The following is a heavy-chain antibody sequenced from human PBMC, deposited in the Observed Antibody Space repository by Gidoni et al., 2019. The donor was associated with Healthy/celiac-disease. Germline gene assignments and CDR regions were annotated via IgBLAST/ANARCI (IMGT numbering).Heavy chain of an antibody. CDR3: ARDTIFGVVSSDY. V-gene: IGHV3-21*01. CDR2: ISSSSSYI. CDR1: GFTFSSYS. D-gene: IGHD3-3*01. Sequence: EVQLVESGGGLVKPGGSLRLSCAASGFTFSSYSMNWVRQAPGKGLEWVSSISSSSSYIYYADSVKGRFTISRDNAKNSLYLQMNSLRAEDTAVYYCARDTIFGVVSSDYWGQGTLVTVSS. J-gene: IGHJ4*02.